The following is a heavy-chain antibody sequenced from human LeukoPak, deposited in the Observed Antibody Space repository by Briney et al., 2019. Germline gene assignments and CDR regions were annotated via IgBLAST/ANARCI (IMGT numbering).Heavy chain of an antibody. CDR1: GYTFTGYY. CDR2: IIPILGIA. V-gene: IGHV1-69*04. J-gene: IGHJ4*02. D-gene: IGHD6-19*01. CDR3: ARDSTLGWLFDY. Sequence: GASVKVSCKASGYTFTGYYMHWVRQAPGQGLEWMGRIIPILGIANYAQKFQGRVTITADKSTSTAYMELSSLRSEDTAVYYCARDSTLGWLFDYWGQGTLATVSS.